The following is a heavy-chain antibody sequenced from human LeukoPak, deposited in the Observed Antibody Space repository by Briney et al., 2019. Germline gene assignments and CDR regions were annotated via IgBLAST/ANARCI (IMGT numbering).Heavy chain of an antibody. CDR1: GFTFSSYG. CDR2: ISYDGSNK. Sequence: QPGRSLRLSCAASGFTFSSYGMHWVRQAPGKGLEWVAVISYDGSNKYYADSVKGRFTISRDNSKNTLYLQMNSLRAEDTAVYYCARGTVTTRYMDVWGKGTTVTVSS. D-gene: IGHD4-17*01. J-gene: IGHJ6*03. V-gene: IGHV3-30*03. CDR3: ARGTVTTRYMDV.